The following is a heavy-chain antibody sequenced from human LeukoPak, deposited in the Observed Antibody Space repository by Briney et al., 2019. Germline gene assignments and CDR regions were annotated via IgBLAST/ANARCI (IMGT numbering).Heavy chain of an antibody. CDR2: IRYDGSNK. Sequence: PGGSLRLSCAASGFTFSSYGMHWVRQAPGKGLERVAFIRYDGSNKYYADSVKGRFTISRDNSKNTLYLQMNSLRAEDTAVYYCAKVGGYCSGGSCYSQGLHYMDVWGKGTTVTVSS. CDR1: GFTFSSYG. V-gene: IGHV3-30*02. J-gene: IGHJ6*03. CDR3: AKVGGYCSGGSCYSQGLHYMDV. D-gene: IGHD2-15*01.